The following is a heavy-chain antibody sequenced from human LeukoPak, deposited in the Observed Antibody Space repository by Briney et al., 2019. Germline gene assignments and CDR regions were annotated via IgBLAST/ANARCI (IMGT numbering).Heavy chain of an antibody. CDR2: IYYSGST. V-gene: IGHV4-59*08. CDR3: ARLYYGYYFDY. J-gene: IGHJ4*02. CDR1: GGSISSYY. Sequence: SETLSLTCTVSGGSISSYYWSWIRQPPGKGLEWIGYIYYSGSTNYNPSLESRVTISVDTSKNQFSLKLSSVTAADTAVYYCARLYYGYYFDYWGQGTLVTVSS. D-gene: IGHD3-22*01.